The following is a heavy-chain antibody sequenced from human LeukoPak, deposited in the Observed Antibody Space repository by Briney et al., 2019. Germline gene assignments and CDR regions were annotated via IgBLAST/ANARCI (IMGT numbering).Heavy chain of an antibody. D-gene: IGHD3-22*01. CDR3: ARDIFAPQDSSGSTPYYYMDV. V-gene: IGHV4-59*02. Sequence: LSLTRTVAGGLVSTTCCGCIRHQAREWCGWGGSIYVSGTTNYNPSQKSRVTISVATSKNQFSRKLSSVTAADTAVYYCARDIFAPQDSSGSTPYYYMDVWGKGTTVTVSS. J-gene: IGHJ6*03. CDR2: IYVSGTT. CDR1: GGLVSTTC.